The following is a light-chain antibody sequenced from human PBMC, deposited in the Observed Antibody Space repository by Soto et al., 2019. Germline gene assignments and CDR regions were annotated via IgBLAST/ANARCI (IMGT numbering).Light chain of an antibody. CDR2: EVT. CDR1: SSDVGGYNY. CDR3: SSYTTSYPQV. V-gene: IGLV2-14*01. J-gene: IGLJ2*01. Sequence: QSALTQPASVSGSPGQSITISCTGTSSDVGGYNYVSWYQHHPGKVPKPMIYEVTNRPSGISNRFSGSKSGNTASLTISGLQAEDEADYYCSSYTTSYPQVFGGGTKLTVL.